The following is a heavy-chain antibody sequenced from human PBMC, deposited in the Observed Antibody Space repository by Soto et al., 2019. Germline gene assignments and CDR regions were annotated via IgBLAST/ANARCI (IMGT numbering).Heavy chain of an antibody. J-gene: IGHJ6*02. CDR2: IIPIFGTA. V-gene: IGHV1-69*06. D-gene: IGHD3-10*01. CDR3: AREYPWGSGSYYTGMDV. Sequence: QVQLVQSGAEVKKPGSSVKVSCKASGGTFSSYAISWVRQAPGQGLEWMGGIIPIFGTANYAQKFQGRVTITADKSTSTAYMELSSLRSEDTAVYYCAREYPWGSGSYYTGMDVWGQGTTVTVSS. CDR1: GGTFSSYA.